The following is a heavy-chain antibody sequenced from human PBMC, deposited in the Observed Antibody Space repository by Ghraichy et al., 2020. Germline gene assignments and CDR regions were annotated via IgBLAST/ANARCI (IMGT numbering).Heavy chain of an antibody. CDR3: ARDRVGETPPGDY. CDR2: INPNSGGT. CDR1: GYTFTGYY. V-gene: IGHV1-2*02. J-gene: IGHJ4*02. Sequence: ASVKVSCKASGYTFTGYYMHWVRQAPGQGLEWMGWINPNSGGTNYAQKFQGRVTMTRDTSISTAYMELSRLRSDDTAVYYCARDRVGETPPGDYWGQGTLVTVSS. D-gene: IGHD3-10*01.